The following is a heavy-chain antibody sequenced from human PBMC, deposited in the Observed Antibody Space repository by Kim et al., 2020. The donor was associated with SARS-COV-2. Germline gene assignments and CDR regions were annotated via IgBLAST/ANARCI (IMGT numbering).Heavy chain of an antibody. J-gene: IGHJ4*02. D-gene: IGHD2-15*01. CDR3: ARDGSPFDY. CDR2: NK. V-gene: IGHV3-30*10. Sequence: NKSHTDPVKGRFTIAREHSKNTLYLQMNSLRAEDTAVYYCARDGSPFDYWGQGTLVTVSS.